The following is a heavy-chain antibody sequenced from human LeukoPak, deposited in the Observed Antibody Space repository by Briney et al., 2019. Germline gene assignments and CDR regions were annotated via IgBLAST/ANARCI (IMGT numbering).Heavy chain of an antibody. CDR3: EGCCSAGYCSRSFDY. CDR1: GFTFSNYG. J-gene: IGHJ4*02. D-gene: IGHD2-15*01. CDR2: ISSDGSDK. Sequence: PGGSLRLSCAASGFTFSNYGMHWVRQAPGKGLEWVALISSDGSDKYYADSVKGRFTISRDNSQNTLYLQMNSLRVEDTAVYYCEGCCSAGYCSRSFDYWGQGTLVTVSS. V-gene: IGHV3-30*03.